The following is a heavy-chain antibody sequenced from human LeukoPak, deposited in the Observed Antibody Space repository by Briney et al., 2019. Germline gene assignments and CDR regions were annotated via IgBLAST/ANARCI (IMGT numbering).Heavy chain of an antibody. D-gene: IGHD1-26*01. CDR1: GYSFATYW. V-gene: IGHV5-51*01. J-gene: IGHJ4*02. CDR2: IYLGDSDT. CDR3: ARHQIVGATRSPFDY. Sequence: EESLKISCKGSGYSFATYWIGWVRQTPGKGLEWMGIIYLGDSDTRYSPSFQGQVTISADKSINTAYLQWSSLKASDTAMYYCARHQIVGATRSPFDYWGQGTLVTVSS.